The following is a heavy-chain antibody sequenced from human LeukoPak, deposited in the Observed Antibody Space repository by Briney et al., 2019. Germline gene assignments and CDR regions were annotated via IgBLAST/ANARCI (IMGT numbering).Heavy chain of an antibody. CDR2: INHSGST. J-gene: IGHJ5*02. D-gene: IGHD2-2*01. Sequence: LETLSLTCAVYGGSFSGYYWSWIRQPPGKGLEWIGEINHSGSTNYNPSLKSRVTISVDTSKNQFSLKLSSVTAADTAVYYCARGDIVVVPAAMGNWFDPWGQGTLVTVSS. CDR3: ARGDIVVVPAAMGNWFDP. CDR1: GGSFSGYY. V-gene: IGHV4-34*01.